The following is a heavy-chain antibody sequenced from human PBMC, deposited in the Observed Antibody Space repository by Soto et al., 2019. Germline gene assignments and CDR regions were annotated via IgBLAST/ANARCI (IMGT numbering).Heavy chain of an antibody. Sequence: QVQLVQSGAEVKKPGSSVKVSCKASGGTFSSYAISWVRQAPGQGLEWMGGIIPIFGTANYAQKFQGRVTITADESTSTAYMELSSLRSEDTAVYYCAREGGYCSGSSCYSGRGPSWFDPWGQGTLVTVSS. CDR3: AREGGYCSGSSCYSGRGPSWFDP. J-gene: IGHJ5*02. V-gene: IGHV1-69*01. D-gene: IGHD2-15*01. CDR2: IIPIFGTA. CDR1: GGTFSSYA.